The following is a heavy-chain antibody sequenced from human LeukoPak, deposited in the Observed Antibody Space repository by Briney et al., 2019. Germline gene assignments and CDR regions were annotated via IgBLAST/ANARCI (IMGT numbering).Heavy chain of an antibody. J-gene: IGHJ4*02. Sequence: GRSLRLSCVASGFTFDDYAMHWVRQAPGKSLEWVSGISWNSGSIGYADSVKGRFTISRDNAKNSLYLQMNSLRADDMALYYCARGLVGAAVEGLCDYWGQGTLVTVSS. D-gene: IGHD2-21*01. CDR2: ISWNSGSI. CDR3: ARGLVGAAVEGLCDY. CDR1: GFTFDDYA. V-gene: IGHV3-9*03.